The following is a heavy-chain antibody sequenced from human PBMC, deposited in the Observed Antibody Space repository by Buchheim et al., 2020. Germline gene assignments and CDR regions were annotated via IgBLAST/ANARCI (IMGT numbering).Heavy chain of an antibody. D-gene: IGHD1-20*01. CDR2: ISSSSSTI. V-gene: IGHV3-48*04. CDR1: GFTFSSYS. CDR3: AREFNWNDVADY. J-gene: IGHJ4*02. Sequence: EVQLVESGGGLVQPGGSLRLSCAASGFTFSSYSMNWVRQAPGKGLEWVSYISSSSSTIYYADSVKGRFTISIANAKNSLYLPMNSLRAEDTAVYYCAREFNWNDVADYWGQGTL.